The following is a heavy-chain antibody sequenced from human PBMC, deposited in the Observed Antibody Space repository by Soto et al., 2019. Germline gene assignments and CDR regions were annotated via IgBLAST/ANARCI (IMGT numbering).Heavy chain of an antibody. J-gene: IGHJ4*02. V-gene: IGHV4-34*01. Sequence: PSETLSLTCAVYGGSFSGYYWSWIRQPPGKGLEWIGEINHSGSTNYNPSLKSRVTISVDTSKNQFSLKLSSVTAADTAVYYCARGFDSGYEGYYFDYWGQGTLVTVSS. CDR2: INHSGST. D-gene: IGHD5-12*01. CDR3: ARGFDSGYEGYYFDY. CDR1: GGSFSGYY.